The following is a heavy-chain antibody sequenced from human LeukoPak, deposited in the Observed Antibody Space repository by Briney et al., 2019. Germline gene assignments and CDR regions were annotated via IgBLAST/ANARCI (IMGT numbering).Heavy chain of an antibody. Sequence: GSLRLSCAASGFTFSSYAMHWVRQAPGKGLEWVAVISYDGSNKYYADSVKGRFTISRDNSKNTLYLQMNSLRAEDTAVYYCARAMERGTDQTAMVTPFDYWGQGTLVTVSS. V-gene: IGHV3-30-3*01. J-gene: IGHJ4*02. CDR2: ISYDGSNK. CDR1: GFTFSSYA. D-gene: IGHD5-18*01. CDR3: ARAMERGTDQTAMVTPFDY.